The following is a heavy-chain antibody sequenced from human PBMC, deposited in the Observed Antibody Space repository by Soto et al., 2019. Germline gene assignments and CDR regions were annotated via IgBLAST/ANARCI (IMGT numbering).Heavy chain of an antibody. Sequence: SETLSLTCIVSGVSVTSYTWSWVRQPANKGVEWIGRVFSSVSATFSPSLKSRVRISMDTPENRISLKLDSVTAADACVYYCTRDGMTTGDTWGPGTLVTVSS. J-gene: IGHJ4*02. CDR2: VFSSVSA. D-gene: IGHD2-21*02. CDR3: TRDGMTTGDT. CDR1: GVSVTSYT. V-gene: IGHV4-4*07.